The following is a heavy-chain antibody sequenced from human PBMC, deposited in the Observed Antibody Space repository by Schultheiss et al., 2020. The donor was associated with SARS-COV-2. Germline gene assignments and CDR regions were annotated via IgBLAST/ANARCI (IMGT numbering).Heavy chain of an antibody. J-gene: IGHJ4*02. V-gene: IGHV5-51*01. D-gene: IGHD2-2*01. CDR2: IYPGDSDT. CDR3: ARRRYCSSTSCQLNFDY. Sequence: GESLKISCKGSGYSFTSYWIGWVRQMPGKGLEWMGIIYPGDSDTRYSPSFQGQVTISADKSISTAYLQWSSLKASDTAMYYCARRRYCSSTSCQLNFDYWGQGTLVTVPS. CDR1: GYSFTSYW.